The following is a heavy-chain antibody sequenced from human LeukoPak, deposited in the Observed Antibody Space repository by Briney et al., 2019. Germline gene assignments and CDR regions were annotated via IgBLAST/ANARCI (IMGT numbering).Heavy chain of an antibody. Sequence: SETLSLTCTVSGGSISSYYWSWIRQPPGKGLEWIGYIYYSGSTNYNPSLKSRVTISVDTSKNQFSLKLSSVTAADTAVYYCARSVVGNAFDIWGQGTMVTVSS. D-gene: IGHD3-22*01. CDR3: ARSVVGNAFDI. CDR2: IYYSGST. V-gene: IGHV4-59*01. CDR1: GGSISSYY. J-gene: IGHJ3*02.